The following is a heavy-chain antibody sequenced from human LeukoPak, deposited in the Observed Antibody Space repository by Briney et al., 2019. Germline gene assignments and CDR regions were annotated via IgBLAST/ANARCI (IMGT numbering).Heavy chain of an antibody. D-gene: IGHD3-3*01. CDR3: ARVRNDFWSGYGWFDP. V-gene: IGHV4-59*01. J-gene: IGHJ5*02. Sequence: SETLSLTCTVSGGSISSYYWSWIRQPPGKGLEWIGYIYYSGSTNYNPSLKSRVTISVDTSKNQFSLKLSSVTAADTAVYYCARVRNDFWSGYGWFDPWGQGTLVTVSS. CDR1: GGSISSYY. CDR2: IYYSGST.